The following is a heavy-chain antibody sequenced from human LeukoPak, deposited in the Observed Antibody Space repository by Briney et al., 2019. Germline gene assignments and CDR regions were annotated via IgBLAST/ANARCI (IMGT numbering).Heavy chain of an antibody. Sequence: SETLSLTCTVSGYSISSGYYWGWIRQPPGKGLEWIGSIYHSGRTFYNPSLKSRVTISVDTSKNQFSLKLSSVTAADTAAYYCARGRSSMVRGYYYYYMDVWGKGTTVTISS. J-gene: IGHJ6*03. V-gene: IGHV4-38-2*02. CDR1: GYSISSGYY. CDR3: ARGRSSMVRGYYYYYMDV. CDR2: IYHSGRT. D-gene: IGHD3-10*01.